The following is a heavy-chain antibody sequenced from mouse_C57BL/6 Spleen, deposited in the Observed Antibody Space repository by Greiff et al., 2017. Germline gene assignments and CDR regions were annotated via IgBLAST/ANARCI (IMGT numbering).Heavy chain of an antibody. CDR1: GFNIKDYY. CDR3: ASDPFYYDYEAWFAY. Sequence: VQLKESGAELVKPGASVKLSCTASGFNIKDYYMHWVKQRTEQGLEWIGRIDPEDGETKYAPKFQGKATITADTSSNTAYLQLSSLTSEDTAFYYCASDPFYYDYEAWFAYWGQGTLVTVSA. D-gene: IGHD2-4*01. V-gene: IGHV14-2*01. J-gene: IGHJ3*01. CDR2: IDPEDGET.